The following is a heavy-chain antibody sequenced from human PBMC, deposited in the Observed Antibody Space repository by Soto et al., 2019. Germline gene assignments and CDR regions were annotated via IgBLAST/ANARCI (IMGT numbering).Heavy chain of an antibody. V-gene: IGHV1-69*01. Sequence: QVQLVQSGAEVKKPGSSVKVSCKASGGTFSSYAISWVRQAPGQGLEWMGGIIPIFGTANYAQKFQGRVTITAAESTSTAYMELRSLRSEDTAVYYCARDGGDGYNSRTLSYYFDYWGQGTLVTVSS. CDR1: GGTFSSYA. D-gene: IGHD2-21*01. CDR2: IIPIFGTA. J-gene: IGHJ4*02. CDR3: ARDGGDGYNSRTLSYYFDY.